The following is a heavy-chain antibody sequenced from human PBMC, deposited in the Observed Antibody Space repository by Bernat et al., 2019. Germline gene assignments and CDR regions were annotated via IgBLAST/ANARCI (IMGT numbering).Heavy chain of an antibody. V-gene: IGHV4-39*01. Sequence: QLQLQESGPGLVKPSETLSLTCTVSGGSISSSSYYWGWIRQPPGKGLEWIGSIYYSGNTYYNPSLKSRVTISVDTSKNHFSLKLSSVTAADTAVYYCARHSSYPVRAFDIWGQGTMVTVSS. CDR1: GGSISSSSYY. J-gene: IGHJ3*02. CDR2: IYYSGNT. D-gene: IGHD3-16*02. CDR3: ARHSSYPVRAFDI.